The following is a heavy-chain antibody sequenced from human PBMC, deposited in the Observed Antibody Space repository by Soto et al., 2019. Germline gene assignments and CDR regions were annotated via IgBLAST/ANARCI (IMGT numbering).Heavy chain of an antibody. V-gene: IGHV4-39*07. D-gene: IGHD3-22*01. CDR2: INHSGST. CDR1: DVSINRSSDY. Sequence: SETLSLTCTVSDVSINRSSDYWGWIRQPPGKGREWIGEINHSGSTNYNPSLKSRVTISVDTSKNQFSLKLSSVTAADTAVYYCARGGYEQGIVVPQVGKFDYWGQGTLVTVSS. CDR3: ARGGYEQGIVVPQVGKFDY. J-gene: IGHJ4*02.